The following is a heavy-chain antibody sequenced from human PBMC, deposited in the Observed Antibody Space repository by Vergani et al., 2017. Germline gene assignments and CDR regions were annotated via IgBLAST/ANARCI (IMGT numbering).Heavy chain of an antibody. D-gene: IGHD3-16*01. J-gene: IGHJ6*02. CDR3: ARVLGPNIGFWYYYYGMDV. Sequence: QVQLVESGGGVVQPGRSLRLSCAASGFTFSSYGMHWVRQAPGKGLEWVAVISYDGSNKYYADSVKGRFTISRDNSKNTLYLQMNSLRAEDTAVYYCARVLGPNIGFWYYYYGMDVWGQGTTVTVSS. CDR1: GFTFSSYG. V-gene: IGHV3-30*03. CDR2: ISYDGSNK.